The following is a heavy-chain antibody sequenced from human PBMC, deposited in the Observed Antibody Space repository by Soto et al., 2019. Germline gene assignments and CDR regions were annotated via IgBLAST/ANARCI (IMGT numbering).Heavy chain of an antibody. CDR3: AREYSGLTRHPEYFQH. Sequence: SETLSLTCTVSGGSISSYYWSWIRQPPGKGLEWIGYIYYSGSTNYNPSLKSRVTISVDTSKNQFSLKLSSVTAADTAVYYCAREYSGLTRHPEYFQHWGQGTLVTVSS. CDR2: IYYSGST. D-gene: IGHD5-12*01. CDR1: GGSISSYY. J-gene: IGHJ1*01. V-gene: IGHV4-59*01.